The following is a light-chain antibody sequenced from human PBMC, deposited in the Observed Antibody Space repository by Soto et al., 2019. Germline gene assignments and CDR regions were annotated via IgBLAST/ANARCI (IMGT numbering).Light chain of an antibody. CDR1: QSVSNNY. CDR3: QQYNAYSRT. V-gene: IGKV3-20*01. Sequence: EIVLTQSPGTLSLSPWERATLSCRASQSVSNNYLAWYQQKPGQAPRLLIYGASNRATGIPDRFSGSGSGTEFTLTISGLQADDFATYYCQQYNAYSRTFGQGTKVDIK. CDR2: GAS. J-gene: IGKJ1*01.